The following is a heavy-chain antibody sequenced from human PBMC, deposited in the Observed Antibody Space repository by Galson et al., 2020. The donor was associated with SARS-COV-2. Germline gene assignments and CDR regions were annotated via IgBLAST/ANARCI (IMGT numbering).Heavy chain of an antibody. D-gene: IGHD1-1*01. V-gene: IGHV1-46*03. Sequence: ASVQVSCTASGYTFTSYYLHWVRQAPGQGLEWVGIINPRDDITAYAQKFQGRVTMTRDTSTSTVYMELSSLKPEDTAVYDCAREWGVTSSPVFGYWGRGTLVTV. J-gene: IGHJ4*02. CDR1: GYTFTSYY. CDR3: AREWGVTSSPVFGY. CDR2: INPRDDIT.